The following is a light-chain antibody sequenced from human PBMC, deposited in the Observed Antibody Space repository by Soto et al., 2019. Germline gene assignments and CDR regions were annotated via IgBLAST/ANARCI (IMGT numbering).Light chain of an antibody. J-gene: IGKJ5*01. Sequence: DIQMTQSPSSLSASVGDRVTITCRASQSISRNLNWYQHKPGKAPKLLIYAASSLQNGVPSRFRGGGSATEFTLSINSLQPEDFGTYYCQQSFTTASITFGQGTRLEIK. V-gene: IGKV1-39*01. CDR1: QSISRN. CDR3: QQSFTTASIT. CDR2: AAS.